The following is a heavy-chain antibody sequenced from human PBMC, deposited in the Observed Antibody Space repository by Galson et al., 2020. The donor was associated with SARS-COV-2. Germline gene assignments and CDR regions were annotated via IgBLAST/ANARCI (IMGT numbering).Heavy chain of an antibody. CDR3: AKATAGSYSAFDI. Sequence: GESLKISCAASGFTFSMYAMSWVRQAPGKGLEWVSAISGSDGSTYYAGSVKGRFTISRDNSKNALYLQMNTLRAEDTALYYCAKATAGSYSAFDIWGPGTMVTVSS. V-gene: IGHV3-23*01. J-gene: IGHJ3*02. CDR1: GFTFSMYA. D-gene: IGHD6-13*01. CDR2: ISGSDGST.